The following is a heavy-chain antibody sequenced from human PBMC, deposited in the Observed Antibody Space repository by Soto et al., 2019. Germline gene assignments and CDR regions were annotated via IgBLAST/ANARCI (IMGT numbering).Heavy chain of an antibody. V-gene: IGHV4-34*01. Sequence: SETLSLTCAVYGGSFSGYYWSWIRQPPGKGLEWIGEINHSGSTNYNPSLKSRVTISVDTSKNQFSLKLSSVTAADTAVYYCARDPKNCSSTSCYYYYYYMDVWGKGTTVTVSS. CDR2: INHSGST. CDR1: GGSFSGYY. D-gene: IGHD2-2*01. CDR3: ARDPKNCSSTSCYYYYYYMDV. J-gene: IGHJ6*03.